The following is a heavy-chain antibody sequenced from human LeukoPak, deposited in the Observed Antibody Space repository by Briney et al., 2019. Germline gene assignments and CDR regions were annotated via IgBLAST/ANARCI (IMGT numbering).Heavy chain of an antibody. CDR3: ARHGSSWYWDY. J-gene: IGHJ4*02. V-gene: IGHV4-59*08. D-gene: IGHD6-13*01. CDR2: IYYSGST. Sequence: SETLSLTCTASGGSIISYYWHWIRQPPGKGLEWIGYIYYSGSTNYHPSLKSRVTISVVTFKNQFSLKLNSVTAAGAAVYYCARHGSSWYWDYWGQGTLVTVSS. CDR1: GGSIISYY.